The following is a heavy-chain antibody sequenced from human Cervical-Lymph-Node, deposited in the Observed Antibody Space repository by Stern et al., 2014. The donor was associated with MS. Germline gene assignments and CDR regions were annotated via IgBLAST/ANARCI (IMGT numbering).Heavy chain of an antibody. CDR3: ARHQGGIAAY. D-gene: IGHD6-13*01. CDR1: GDTFSSFD. CDR2: ITPMFGTS. V-gene: IGHV1-69*12. J-gene: IGHJ4*02. Sequence: QDQLVQSGAEVKKPGSSVKVSCKASGDTFSSFDISWVRQAPGQGPEWLGGITPMFGTSNYAQRFQGRVTFTADESTSTTYMELSSLRSEDTAVYYCARHQGGIAAYWGQGTLVTVSS.